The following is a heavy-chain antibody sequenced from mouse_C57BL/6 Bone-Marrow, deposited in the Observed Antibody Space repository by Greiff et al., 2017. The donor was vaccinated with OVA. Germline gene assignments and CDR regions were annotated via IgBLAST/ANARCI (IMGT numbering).Heavy chain of an antibody. D-gene: IGHD2-3*01. CDR2: ISNGGGST. J-gene: IGHJ4*01. V-gene: IGHV5-12*01. Sequence: EVQGVESGGGLVQPGGSLKLSCAASGFTFSDYYMYWVRQTPEKRLEWVAYISNGGGSTYYPDTVKGRFTISRDNAKNTLYLQMSRLKSEDTAMYYCASRIYDGYWTDAMDYWGQGTSVTVSS. CDR3: ASRIYDGYWTDAMDY. CDR1: GFTFSDYY.